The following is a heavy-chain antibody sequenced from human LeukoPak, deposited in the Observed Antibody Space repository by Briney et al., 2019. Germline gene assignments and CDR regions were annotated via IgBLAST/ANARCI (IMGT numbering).Heavy chain of an antibody. J-gene: IGHJ4*02. CDR1: GGSFSGYY. CDR2: IDHSGST. V-gene: IGHV4-34*01. D-gene: IGHD6-13*01. CDR3: ARELVSSSCYFDY. Sequence: SETLSLTCAVYGGSFSGYYCSWIRQPPGKGLEWIGEIDHSGSTNYNPSLKSRVTISVDTSKNQFSLKLSSVTAADTAVYYCARELVSSSCYFDYWGQGTLVTVSS.